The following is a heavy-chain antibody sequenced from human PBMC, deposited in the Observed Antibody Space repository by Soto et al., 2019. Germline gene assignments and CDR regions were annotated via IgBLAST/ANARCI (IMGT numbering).Heavy chain of an antibody. CDR2: INHSGST. CDR3: ARRGITGTFGF. CDR1: GGSFSGYY. Sequence: SETLSLTCAVYGGSFSGYYWSWIRQPPGKGLEWIGEINHSGSTNYNPSLKSRVTISVDTSKNQFSLKLSSVTAADTAVYYCARRGITGTFGFWGQGTLVTVSS. D-gene: IGHD1-20*01. J-gene: IGHJ4*02. V-gene: IGHV4-34*01.